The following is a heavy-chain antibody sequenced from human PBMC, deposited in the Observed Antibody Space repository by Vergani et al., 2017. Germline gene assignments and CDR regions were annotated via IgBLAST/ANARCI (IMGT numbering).Heavy chain of an antibody. D-gene: IGHD3-22*01. Sequence: EVQLVESGGGLVKPGGSLRLSCAASGFTFSSYAMSWVRQAPGKGLEWVSAISGSGGSTYYADSVKGRFTISRDNSKNTLYLQMNSLRAEDTAVYYCAKDYVYDSSGYNGVFDYWGQGTLVTVSS. CDR1: GFTFSSYA. J-gene: IGHJ4*02. V-gene: IGHV3-23*04. CDR3: AKDYVYDSSGYNGVFDY. CDR2: ISGSGGST.